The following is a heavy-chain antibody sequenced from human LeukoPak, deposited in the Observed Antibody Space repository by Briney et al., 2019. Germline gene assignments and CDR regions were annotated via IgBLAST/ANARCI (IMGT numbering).Heavy chain of an antibody. Sequence: PSETLSLTCTVSGGSISSYYWSWIRQPPRKGLEWIGHIYYSGSTNYNPSLKSRVTISVDTSKNQFSLKLSSVTAADTAMYYCARRAVVTAKYLDAFDIWGQGTMVTVSS. V-gene: IGHV4-59*08. CDR2: IYYSGST. J-gene: IGHJ3*02. CDR3: ARRAVVTAKYLDAFDI. CDR1: GGSISSYY. D-gene: IGHD2-21*02.